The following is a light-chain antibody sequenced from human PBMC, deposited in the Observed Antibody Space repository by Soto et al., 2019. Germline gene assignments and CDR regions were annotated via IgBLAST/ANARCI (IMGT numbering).Light chain of an antibody. Sequence: DIQMPQSPSTLSASVGDRITITCRARQSISSWLAWDQQKQGKAPKLLIYDASRLESGVPSRFSGSGSGTEFTLTSSSLQPDYFATYYCQHYNSYPWSFGQGTTVEIK. V-gene: IGKV1-5*01. CDR1: QSISSW. CDR3: QHYNSYPWS. J-gene: IGKJ1*01. CDR2: DAS.